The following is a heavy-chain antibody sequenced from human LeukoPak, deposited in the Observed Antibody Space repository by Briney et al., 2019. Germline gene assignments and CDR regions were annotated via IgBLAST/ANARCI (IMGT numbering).Heavy chain of an antibody. J-gene: IGHJ4*02. Sequence: GGSLRLSCAASGFTFSSYAMSWVRQAPGKGLEWVSAISGSGSSTYYADSVKGRFTISRDNSKNTLYLQMNSLRAEGTAIYYCAQVPTFYYDSGGYYSVWGQGTLVTVSS. CDR2: ISGSGSST. V-gene: IGHV3-23*01. CDR1: GFTFSSYA. D-gene: IGHD3-22*01. CDR3: AQVPTFYYDSGGYYSV.